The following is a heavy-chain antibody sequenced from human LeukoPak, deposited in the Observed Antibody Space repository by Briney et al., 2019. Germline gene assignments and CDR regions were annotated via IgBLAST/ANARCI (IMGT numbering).Heavy chain of an antibody. Sequence: GGSLRLSCAASGFTFSSYSMNWVRQAPGKGLEWVSSISSSSSYIYYADSVKGRFTISRNNAKNSLYLQMNSLRAEDTAVYYCARDAPYADIVATHGGQGTLVTVSS. D-gene: IGHD5-12*01. CDR1: GFTFSSYS. J-gene: IGHJ4*02. CDR3: ARDAPYADIVATH. V-gene: IGHV3-21*01. CDR2: ISSSSSYI.